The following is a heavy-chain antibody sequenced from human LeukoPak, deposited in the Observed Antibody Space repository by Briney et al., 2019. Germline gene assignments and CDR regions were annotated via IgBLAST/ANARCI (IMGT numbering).Heavy chain of an antibody. CDR3: AKVGVSGHSQDY. CDR1: GFTFSSYA. J-gene: IGHJ4*02. Sequence: GGSLRLSCAASGFTFSSYAMHWVRQAPGKGLEWVAFIRYDGSNKYYADSVKGRFTISRDNSKNTLYLQMNSLRAEDTAVYYCAKVGVSGHSQDYWGQGTLVTVSS. CDR2: IRYDGSNK. V-gene: IGHV3-30*02. D-gene: IGHD3-10*01.